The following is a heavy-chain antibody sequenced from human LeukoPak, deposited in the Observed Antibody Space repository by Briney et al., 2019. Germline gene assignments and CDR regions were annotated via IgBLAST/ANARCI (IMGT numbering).Heavy chain of an antibody. CDR3: ARGGYYDSSGYPDY. CDR2: IIPILGIA. CDR1: GGTFSSYA. Sequence: SVKVSCKASGGTFSSYAISWVRQAPGQGLEWMGRIIPILGIANYAQKFQGRVTITADKSTSTAYMELSSLRSEDTAVYYCARGGYYDSSGYPDYWGQGTLVTVSS. J-gene: IGHJ4*02. D-gene: IGHD3-22*01. V-gene: IGHV1-69*04.